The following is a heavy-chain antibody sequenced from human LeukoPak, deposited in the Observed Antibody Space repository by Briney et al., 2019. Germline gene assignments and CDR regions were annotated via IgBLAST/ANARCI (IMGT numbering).Heavy chain of an antibody. V-gene: IGHV1-8*01. CDR2: MNPNSGNT. CDR1: GYTFTSYD. J-gene: IGHJ6*02. D-gene: IGHD6-19*01. CDR3: ATIAVAGTILDYGMDV. Sequence: ALVKVSCKASGYTFTSYDINWVRQATGQGLEWMGWMNPNSGNTGYAQNFQGRVTMTRNTSISTAYMELSSLRSEDTAVYYCATIAVAGTILDYGMDVWGQGTTVTVSS.